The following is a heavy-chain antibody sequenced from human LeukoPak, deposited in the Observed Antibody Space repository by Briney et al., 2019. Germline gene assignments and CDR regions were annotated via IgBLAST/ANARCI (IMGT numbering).Heavy chain of an antibody. CDR2: IYYSGST. Sequence: SQTLSLTCTVSGGSISSYYWSWIWHPPGKGLDWIGYIYYSGSTNYNPSLKSRVTISVDTSKNQFSLKLSSVTAADAAVYYCARDFIGGSSWPWGQGTLVTVSS. J-gene: IGHJ4*02. V-gene: IGHV4-59*01. CDR3: ARDFIGGSSWP. CDR1: GGSISSYY. D-gene: IGHD6-13*01.